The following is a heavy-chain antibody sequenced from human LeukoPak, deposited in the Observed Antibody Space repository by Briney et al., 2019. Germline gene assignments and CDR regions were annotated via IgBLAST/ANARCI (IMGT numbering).Heavy chain of an antibody. V-gene: IGHV3-23*01. CDR3: AKEGFMYCSSTSCYGFDY. CDR2: ISASGGST. CDR1: GFTFSSYA. Sequence: GGSLRLSCAASGFTFSSYAMSWVRQPPGKGLEWVSAISASGGSTYYADSVKGRFTISRDNSKNTLYLQMNSLRAEDTAVYYCAKEGFMYCSSTSCYGFDYWGQGTLVTVSS. J-gene: IGHJ4*02. D-gene: IGHD2-2*01.